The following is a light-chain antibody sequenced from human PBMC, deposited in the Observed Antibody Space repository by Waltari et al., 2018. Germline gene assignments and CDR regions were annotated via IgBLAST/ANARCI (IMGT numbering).Light chain of an antibody. CDR2: NDS. CDR3: QVWESSGDQRI. Sequence: SYVVTQPPSLSVAPGETARIPCGGTQIGSKSVHWYQQRAGQAPVLVIYNDSDRPSGIPERFSGSNSANTAILTISRVEAGDEADYYCQVWESSGDQRIFGGGTTLSVL. CDR1: QIGSKS. V-gene: IGLV3-21*01. J-gene: IGLJ2*01.